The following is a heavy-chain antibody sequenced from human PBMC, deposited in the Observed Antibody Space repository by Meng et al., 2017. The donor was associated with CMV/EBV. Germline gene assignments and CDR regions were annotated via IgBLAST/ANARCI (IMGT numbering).Heavy chain of an antibody. CDR3: AKDSYPGGGSGPRWFDY. D-gene: IGHD3-3*01. J-gene: IGHJ4*02. CDR2: IWYDGSNK. V-gene: IGHV3-33*06. Sequence: GESLKISCAASGFTFSSYGMHWVRQAPGKGLEWVAVIWYDGSNKYYADSVKGRFTISRDNSKNTLYLQMNSLRAEVTAVYYCAKDSYPGGGSGPRWFDYWGQGTLVTVSS. CDR1: GFTFSSYG.